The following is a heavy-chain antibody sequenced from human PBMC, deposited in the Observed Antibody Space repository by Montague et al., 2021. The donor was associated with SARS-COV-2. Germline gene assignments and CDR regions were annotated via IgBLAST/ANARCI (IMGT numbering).Heavy chain of an antibody. D-gene: IGHD5-18*01. Sequence: SLRLSCAASGFSVSSKYMTWVRQPPGKGLEWVSTIYSGDTAYYADSVQGRFTISRDHSKNTVFLPMNSLRAEDTALYYCATFYVDTVAVTNAFDLWGQGTLVYVSS. J-gene: IGHJ3*01. CDR2: IYSGDTA. V-gene: IGHV3-53*01. CDR1: GFSVSSKY. CDR3: ATFYVDTVAVTNAFDL.